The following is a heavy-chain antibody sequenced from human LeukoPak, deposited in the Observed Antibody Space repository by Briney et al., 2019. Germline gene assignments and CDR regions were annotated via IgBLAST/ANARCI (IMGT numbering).Heavy chain of an antibody. J-gene: IGHJ6*02. D-gene: IGHD6-13*01. CDR2: IKQDGSEK. CDR3: ARAAAGRAYYHYGMDV. V-gene: IGHV3-7*03. Sequence: PGGSLRLSCAASGFTFSSYWMSWVRQAPGKGLEWVANIKQDGSEKYYVDSVKGRFTISRDNSKNTLDLQMNSLRAEDTAVYYCARAAAGRAYYHYGMDVWGQGTTVTVSS. CDR1: GFTFSSYW.